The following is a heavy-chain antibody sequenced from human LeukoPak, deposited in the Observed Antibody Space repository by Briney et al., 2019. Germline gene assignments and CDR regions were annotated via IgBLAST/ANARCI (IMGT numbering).Heavy chain of an antibody. CDR2: ISDSGDNT. J-gene: IGHJ5*02. CDR1: GFTFCSYS. Sequence: GGSLRLSCAASGFTFCSYSMTWVRQAPGKGLEWVSVISDSGDNTYYADSVKGRLTVSRDNSRDPLYLQMNSLRAEDTALYYCAKKIGTGPGHNWFDPWGQGTLVTVSS. V-gene: IGHV3-23*01. CDR3: AKKIGTGPGHNWFDP. D-gene: IGHD2-8*02.